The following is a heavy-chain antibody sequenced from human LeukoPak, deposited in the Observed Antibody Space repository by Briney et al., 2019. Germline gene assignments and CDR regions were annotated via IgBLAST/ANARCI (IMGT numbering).Heavy chain of an antibody. Sequence: SETLSLTCAVYGGSFSGYYWSWIRQPPGKGLEWIGEINHSGRTNYNPSLKSRVTISVDTSKNQFSLKLSSVTAADTAVYYCARSLFGVGYYNWFDPWGQGTLVTVSS. V-gene: IGHV4-34*01. CDR2: INHSGRT. CDR1: GGSFSGYY. D-gene: IGHD3-3*01. J-gene: IGHJ5*02. CDR3: ARSLFGVGYYNWFDP.